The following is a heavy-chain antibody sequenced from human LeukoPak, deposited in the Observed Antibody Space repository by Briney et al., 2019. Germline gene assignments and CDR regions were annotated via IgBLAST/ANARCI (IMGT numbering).Heavy chain of an antibody. CDR2: LSQSGGT. CDR3: ARVAGGVFDI. V-gene: IGHV4-34*01. CDR1: SGSLNSYF. J-gene: IGHJ4*02. D-gene: IGHD6-19*01. Sequence: SETLSLTCAVYSGSLNSYFWSWIRQVPGKGLEWIPELSQSGGTHYNPSLRSRVTISVDTSKNQFSLNLASVTAADTAIYYCARVAGGVFDIWDQGALVTVSS.